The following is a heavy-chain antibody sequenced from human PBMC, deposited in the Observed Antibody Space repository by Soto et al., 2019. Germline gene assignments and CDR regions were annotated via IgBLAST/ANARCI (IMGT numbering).Heavy chain of an antibody. Sequence: DEQLVESGGGLVQPGGSLRLSCAASGFTFSSYDMFWVRQVTGKSLEWISSIDTDGDTSYPDSVRGRFTISRENAKSSLYLQMNSLRAGDTAVYYCARWTGGLGFFLDVWGKGTTVIVSS. CDR2: IDTDGDT. J-gene: IGHJ6*03. CDR3: ARWTGGLGFFLDV. V-gene: IGHV3-13*01. D-gene: IGHD3-16*01. CDR1: GFTFSSYD.